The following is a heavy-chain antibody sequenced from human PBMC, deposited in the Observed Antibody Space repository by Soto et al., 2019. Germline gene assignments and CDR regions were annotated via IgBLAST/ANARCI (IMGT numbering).Heavy chain of an antibody. Sequence: QVQLVQSGAEVKKPGASVKVSCKASGYTFTGDYMHWVRQAPGQGLEWMGWINPNSGCTNYAQKFQGSVTMTRDTSISTAYMELSRLRSDDTAVYYCARGMDCGGDCPIDYWGQGTLVTVSS. D-gene: IGHD2-21*02. V-gene: IGHV1-2*02. CDR2: INPNSGCT. CDR1: GYTFTGDY. CDR3: ARGMDCGGDCPIDY. J-gene: IGHJ4*02.